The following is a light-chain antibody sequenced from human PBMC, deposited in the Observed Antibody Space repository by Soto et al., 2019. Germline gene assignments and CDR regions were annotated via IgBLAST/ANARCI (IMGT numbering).Light chain of an antibody. CDR1: SSNIGAGYD. V-gene: IGLV1-40*01. Sequence: QPVLTQPPSVSGAPGQRVTISCTGSSSNIGAGYDVHWYQQLPGTAPKLLIYGNSNRPSGVPDRFSGSKSGTSASLAITGLRAEDEAVYYCQSYDSSLSGWVFGGGTKVTVL. J-gene: IGLJ3*02. CDR3: QSYDSSLSGWV. CDR2: GNS.